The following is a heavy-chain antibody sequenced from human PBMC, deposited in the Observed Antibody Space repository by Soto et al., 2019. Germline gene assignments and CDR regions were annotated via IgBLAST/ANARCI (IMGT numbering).Heavy chain of an antibody. D-gene: IGHD3-22*01. CDR3: ARLDSSGSASYYYYGMDV. Sequence: PSETLALTCTVSVGSISISSYYFCWIRQPPGKGLEGMGSIYYSGSTYYNPSVKSRVTISVDTSKNQFSLKLRSVTAADTAVYYCARLDSSGSASYYYYGMDVWGQGTTVTVSS. J-gene: IGHJ6*02. CDR1: VGSISISSYY. V-gene: IGHV4-39*01. CDR2: IYYSGST.